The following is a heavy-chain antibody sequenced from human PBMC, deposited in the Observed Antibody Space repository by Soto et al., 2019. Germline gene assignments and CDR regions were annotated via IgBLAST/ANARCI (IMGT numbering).Heavy chain of an antibody. CDR1: GGSISSGDYY. D-gene: IGHD6-13*01. V-gene: IGHV4-30-4*01. CDR2: IYYSGST. Sequence: QVQLQESGPGLVKPSQTLSLTCTVSGGSISSGDYYWSWIRQPPGKGLEWIGYIYYSGSTYYNPSLKSRVTISVDPSKNQFSLKLSSVTAADTAVYYCAREMTPPGDSSSWYADYWGQGTLVTVSS. J-gene: IGHJ4*02. CDR3: AREMTPPGDSSSWYADY.